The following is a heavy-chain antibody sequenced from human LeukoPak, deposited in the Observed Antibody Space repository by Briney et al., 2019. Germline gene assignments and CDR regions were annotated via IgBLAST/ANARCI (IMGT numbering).Heavy chain of an antibody. V-gene: IGHV4-39*01. CDR3: ARHQGPRGYSYGLRVADYFDY. D-gene: IGHD5-18*01. J-gene: IGHJ4*02. Sequence: PSETLSLTCTVSGGSISSSSYYWGWIRQPPGKGLEWIGSIYYSGSTYYNPSLMSRVTISVDTSKNQFSLKLSSVTAADTAVYYCARHQGPRGYSYGLRVADYFDYWGQGTLVTVSS. CDR1: GGSISSSSYY. CDR2: IYYSGST.